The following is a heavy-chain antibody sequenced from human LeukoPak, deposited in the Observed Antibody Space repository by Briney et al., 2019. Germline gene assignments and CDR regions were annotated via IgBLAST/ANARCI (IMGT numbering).Heavy chain of an antibody. CDR3: ARDRDSSGWYEGFDY. J-gene: IGHJ4*01. V-gene: IGHV3-30-3*01. D-gene: IGHD6-19*01. Sequence: PGRSLRLSCAASGFTFSSSAMHWVRQAPDKGLEWVAVISYDGSNKYYADSVKGRFTISRDNSKNTLYLQMNSLRADDTAVYYCARDRDSSGWYEGFDYWGQEPWSPSPQ. CDR1: GFTFSSSA. CDR2: ISYDGSNK.